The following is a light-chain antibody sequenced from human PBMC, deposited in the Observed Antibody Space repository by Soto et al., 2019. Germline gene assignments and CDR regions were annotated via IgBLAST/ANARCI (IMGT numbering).Light chain of an antibody. CDR1: QSVSSN. J-gene: IGKJ1*01. V-gene: IGKV3-15*01. Sequence: EIVMTQSPSTLSVSPGERATLSCRASQSVSSNLAWYQQKPGQAPRILIYGASTRATGIPARFSGSGSGTEFTLTISSLQSEDFAVYYCQQYNNCPPWTFGQGTKVDIK. CDR3: QQYNNCPPWT. CDR2: GAS.